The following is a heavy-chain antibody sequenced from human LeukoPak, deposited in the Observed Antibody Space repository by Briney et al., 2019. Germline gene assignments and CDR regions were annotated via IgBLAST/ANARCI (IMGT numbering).Heavy chain of an antibody. CDR3: ARGPPIDYYDSSGYYYVFDY. Sequence: SETLSLTCAVYGXSFSGYYWTWIRQPPGKGLEWIGEINHSGSTNYNPSLKSRVTISVDTSKNQFSLKLSSVTAADTAVYYCARGPPIDYYDSSGYYYVFDYWGQGTLVTVSS. CDR1: GXSFSGYY. J-gene: IGHJ4*02. V-gene: IGHV4-34*01. CDR2: INHSGST. D-gene: IGHD3-22*01.